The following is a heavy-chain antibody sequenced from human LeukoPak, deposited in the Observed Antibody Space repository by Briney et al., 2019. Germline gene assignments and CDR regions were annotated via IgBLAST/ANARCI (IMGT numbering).Heavy chain of an antibody. CDR3: ARNEGRLVVPADMGGGLDY. J-gene: IGHJ4*02. CDR2: INHSGST. V-gene: IGHV4-34*01. CDR1: GVSFSGYY. Sequence: SETLSLTCAVYGVSFSGYYWSWSRQPPGKGLEWIGEINHSGSTNYNPSLKSRVTISVDTSKNQFSLNLSSVTAADTAVYYCARNEGRLVVPADMGGGLDYWGQGTLVTVSS. D-gene: IGHD2-2*01.